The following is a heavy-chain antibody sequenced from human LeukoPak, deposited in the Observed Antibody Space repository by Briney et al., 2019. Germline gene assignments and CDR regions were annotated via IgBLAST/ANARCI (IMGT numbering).Heavy chain of an antibody. Sequence: ASVKVSCKASSYSFTSYGFSCVRQAPGQGLEWMGWISAYNGNTKYAQKLQGRVTMTTDTSTSTAYMELRSLRSDDTAVYYCARDMFPGSSGVVIKNMDIWGKGTTVTVSS. CDR2: ISAYNGNT. D-gene: IGHD3-3*01. J-gene: IGHJ6*03. V-gene: IGHV1-18*01. CDR3: ARDMFPGSSGVVIKNMDI. CDR1: SYSFTSYG.